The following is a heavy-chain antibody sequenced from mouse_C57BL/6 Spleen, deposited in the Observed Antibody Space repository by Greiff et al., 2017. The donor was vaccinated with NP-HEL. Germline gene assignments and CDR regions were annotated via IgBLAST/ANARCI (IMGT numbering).Heavy chain of an antibody. CDR1: GFTFSSYG. CDR2: ISSGGSYT. V-gene: IGHV5-6*01. CDR3: ARLGYYGSSTFDD. Sequence: EVQLQESGGDLVKPGGSLKLSCAASGFTFSSYGMSWVRQTPDKRLEWVATISSGGSYTYYPDSVKGRFTISRDNAKNTLYLQLSSLKSEDTAVYYCARLGYYGSSTFDDWGQGTTLTVAS. J-gene: IGHJ2*01. D-gene: IGHD1-1*01.